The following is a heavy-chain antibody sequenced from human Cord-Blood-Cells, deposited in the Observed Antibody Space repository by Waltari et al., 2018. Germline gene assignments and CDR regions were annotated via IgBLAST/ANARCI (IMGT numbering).Heavy chain of an antibody. V-gene: IGHV4-34*01. CDR3: ARRVWVVYARLSFGWFDP. CDR1: GGSFSGYY. Sequence: QVQLQPWGAGLLKPSETLSLTCAVYGGSFSGYYWSWIRQPPGRGLEWMGEINDSGRTNHNWSHKSRVATSVGTSNNQFSLKLSLVTAADAAVYYCARRVWVVYARLSFGWFDPWRQGTLVTVAS. D-gene: IGHD2-8*02. CDR2: INDSGRT. J-gene: IGHJ5*02.